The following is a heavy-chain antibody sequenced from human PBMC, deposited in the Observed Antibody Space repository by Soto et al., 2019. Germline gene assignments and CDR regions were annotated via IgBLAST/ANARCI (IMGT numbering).Heavy chain of an antibody. CDR1: GFSLSSSGVG. D-gene: IGHD1-1*01. CDR3: AHWVNWNDNYCYYGMDV. V-gene: IGHV2-5*02. CDR2: IYWDDDK. J-gene: IGHJ6*02. Sequence: QITLKESGPTLVKPTQPLTLTCTFSGFSLSSSGVGVGWIRQPPGKAVEWLALIYWDDDKRYSPSLKSRLTITKDTAKYQLVLTMTNMDPVDTATYDCAHWVNWNDNYCYYGMDVWGQGTTVTVSS.